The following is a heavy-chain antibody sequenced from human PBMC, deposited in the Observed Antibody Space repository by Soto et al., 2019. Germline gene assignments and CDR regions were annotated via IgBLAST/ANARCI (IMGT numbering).Heavy chain of an antibody. J-gene: IGHJ5*02. CDR2: IYYSGST. CDR3: ARGSPVHIPALYSRATKAENWFDP. D-gene: IGHD6-13*01. CDR1: GGSISSGGYY. V-gene: IGHV4-31*03. Sequence: SETLSLTCTVSGGSISSGGYYWSWIRQHPGKGLEWIGYIYYSGSTYYNPSLKSRVTISVDTSKNQFSLKLSSVTAADTAVYYCARGSPVHIPALYSRATKAENWFDPWGQGTLVTVSS.